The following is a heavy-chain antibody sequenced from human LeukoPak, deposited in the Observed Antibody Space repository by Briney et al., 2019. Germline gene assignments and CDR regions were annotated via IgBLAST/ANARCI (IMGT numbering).Heavy chain of an antibody. D-gene: IGHD1-26*01. CDR3: ARVSGSYENWFDP. CDR2: IYYSGST. CDR1: GGSISSYY. J-gene: IGHJ5*02. V-gene: IGHV4-59*12. Sequence: PSETLSLTCTVSGGSISSYYWSWIRQPPGQGLEWIGYIYYSGSTNYNPSLKSRVTISVDTSKNQFSLKLSSVTAADTAVYYCARVSGSYENWFDPWGQGTLVTVSS.